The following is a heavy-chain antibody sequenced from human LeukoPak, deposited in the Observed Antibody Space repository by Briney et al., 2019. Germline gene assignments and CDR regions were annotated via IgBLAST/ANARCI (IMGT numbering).Heavy chain of an antibody. V-gene: IGHV5-51*01. CDR3: ARRQYGSGSYSDY. CDR2: IYPGDSDT. D-gene: IGHD3-10*01. CDR1: GYSFTSYW. J-gene: IGHJ4*02. Sequence: GESLKISCKASGYSFTSYWIGWVRQMPRKGLEWMGIIYPGDSDTRYSPSFQGQVTISADKSISTAYLQWSSLKASDTAMYYCARRQYGSGSYSDYWGRGTLVTVSA.